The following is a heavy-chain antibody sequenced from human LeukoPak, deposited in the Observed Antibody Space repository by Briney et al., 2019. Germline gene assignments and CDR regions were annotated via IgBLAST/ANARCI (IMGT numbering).Heavy chain of an antibody. CDR2: ISGSGGST. V-gene: IGHV3-23*01. CDR1: GFTFSSYA. CDR3: ARVLDLAARLPDAFDI. Sequence: GGSLRLSCAASGFTFSSYAMSWVRQAPGKGLEWVSAISGSGGSTYYADSVKGRFTISRDNSKNTLYLQMNSLRAEDTAVYYCARVLDLAARLPDAFDIWGQGTMVTVSS. D-gene: IGHD6-6*01. J-gene: IGHJ3*02.